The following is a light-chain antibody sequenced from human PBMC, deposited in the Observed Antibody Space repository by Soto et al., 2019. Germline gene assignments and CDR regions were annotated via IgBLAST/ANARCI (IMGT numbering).Light chain of an antibody. CDR1: HTISSR. CDR2: AAS. V-gene: IGKV1-39*01. J-gene: IGKJ2*01. CDR3: QQSFSIPHT. Sequence: DIQMTQSPSSLSAFIGARVTITLRTSHTISSRFNWYHQKPGKAPNLQINAASSLQSGVPSGFSGSGSGTDFTLTISSLQPDDFATYYCQQSFSIPHTFGQGTKLQIK.